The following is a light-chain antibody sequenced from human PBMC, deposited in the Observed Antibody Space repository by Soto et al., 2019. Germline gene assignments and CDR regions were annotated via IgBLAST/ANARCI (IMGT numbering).Light chain of an antibody. CDR1: QSVSSSY. CDR2: GAS. J-gene: IGKJ5*01. Sequence: EIVLTQSPGTLSLSPGERATLSCRASQSVSSSYLAWYQQKPGQAPRLLIYGASSRATGIPDRFSGSGSGTDFTLTISRLEPEDFAGYYCQQYGSSSPAIPFGQGTLLEIK. CDR3: QQYGSSSPAIP. V-gene: IGKV3-20*01.